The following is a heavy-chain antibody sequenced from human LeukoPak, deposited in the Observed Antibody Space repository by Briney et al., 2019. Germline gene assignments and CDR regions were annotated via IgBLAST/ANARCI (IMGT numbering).Heavy chain of an antibody. J-gene: IGHJ4*02. CDR3: TRGAGWLIDY. CDR2: FHNSGTS. V-gene: IGHV4-61*08. D-gene: IGHD3-16*01. Sequence: PSETLSLTCTVSGGSISSGDYYRGWIRQPPGKGLEWVGYFHNSGTSTYNPSLKSRVTISADTSKNQFSLKLNSLTTADTAVYYCTRGAGWLIDYWGQGILVTVSS. CDR1: GGSISSGDYY.